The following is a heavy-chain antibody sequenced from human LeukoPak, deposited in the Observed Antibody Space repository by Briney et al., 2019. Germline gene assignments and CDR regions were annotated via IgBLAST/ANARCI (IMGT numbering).Heavy chain of an antibody. V-gene: IGHV1-2*02. J-gene: IGHJ4*02. Sequence: ASVKVSCKASGYTFTAYYLHWVRQAPGQGLEWMGWMNPNSGETNYAQKFQGRVTMTRDTSITTAYMELSGLTSDDTAMYYCARDRMGDCATTSCYLAFWGQGALVTVSS. CDR3: ARDRMGDCATTSCYLAF. D-gene: IGHD2-2*01. CDR2: MNPNSGET. CDR1: GYTFTAYY.